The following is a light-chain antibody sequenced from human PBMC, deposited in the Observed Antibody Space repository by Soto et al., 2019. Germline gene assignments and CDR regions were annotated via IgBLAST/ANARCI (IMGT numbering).Light chain of an antibody. CDR3: DKYNSAPFT. J-gene: IGKJ3*01. CDR1: QDISNY. CDR2: TAS. V-gene: IGKV1-27*01. Sequence: DIQMTQSPSSLSASVGDRVTITCRASQDISNYLAWYQQKPGKVPELLIYTASTLQSGVPSRFSGSRSGSDFSLPISSLQPEDVGAYSWDKYNSAPFTFGAGPKVDIK.